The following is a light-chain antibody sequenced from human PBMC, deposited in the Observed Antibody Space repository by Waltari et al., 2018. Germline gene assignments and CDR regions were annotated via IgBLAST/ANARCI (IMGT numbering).Light chain of an antibody. CDR2: AAS. CDR3: QNHERLPAT. Sequence: EIVLTQSPGTLSLSPGERATLSCRASQSIGRYLVWYQQKPGQAPRLLIYAASSRATSIPDRFSGSGSGTDFSLTISRLEPEDFAVYYCQNHERLPATFGQGTKVEIK. CDR1: QSIGRY. V-gene: IGKV3-20*01. J-gene: IGKJ1*01.